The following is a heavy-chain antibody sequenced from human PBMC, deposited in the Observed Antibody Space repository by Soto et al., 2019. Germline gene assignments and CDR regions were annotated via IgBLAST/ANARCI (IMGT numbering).Heavy chain of an antibody. CDR2: VAAKNENYVT. CDR1: GYSFSGSA. CDR3: SKYSGSSTTPAA. V-gene: IGHV3-73*02. D-gene: IGHD1-26*01. Sequence: EVQLVESGGGLVQPGGSVKLSCAPSGYSFSGSALHWVRQASGKGLEWVARVAAKNENYVTTYAASVQGRFSLSRDDSKNSAYLLMNSLKTEDTAIYYCSKYSGSSTTPAALGQGTLVTVSS. J-gene: IGHJ5*02.